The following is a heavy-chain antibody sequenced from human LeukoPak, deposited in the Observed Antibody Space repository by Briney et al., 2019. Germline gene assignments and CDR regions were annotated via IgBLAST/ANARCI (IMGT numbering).Heavy chain of an antibody. CDR3: ARDTYGDYYYYYGMDV. CDR1: GFTFSRYG. D-gene: IGHD4-17*01. Sequence: GGSLRLSCAASGFTFSRYGMSWVRQAPGKGLEWVSYISSNSGTIDYADSVKGRFTISRDNAKNSLYLQMNSLRAEDTAVYYCARDTYGDYYYYYGMDVWGQGTTVTVSS. J-gene: IGHJ6*02. CDR2: ISSNSGTI. V-gene: IGHV3-48*01.